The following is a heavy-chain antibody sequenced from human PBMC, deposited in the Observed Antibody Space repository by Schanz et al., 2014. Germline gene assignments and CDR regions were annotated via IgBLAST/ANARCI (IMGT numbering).Heavy chain of an antibody. Sequence: VHLLESGGGLVQPGGSLRLSCAASEFTFSDYWMSWVRQAPGKGLEWISFINTGSNYINYADSVKGRFTISRDNTKNSLFLQLNSLRADDTAVYYCARNRGSGGQNWYFDLWGRGTLVTVSS. D-gene: IGHD1-26*01. V-gene: IGHV3-11*03. J-gene: IGHJ2*01. CDR1: EFTFSDYW. CDR3: ARNRGSGGQNWYFDL. CDR2: INTGSNYI.